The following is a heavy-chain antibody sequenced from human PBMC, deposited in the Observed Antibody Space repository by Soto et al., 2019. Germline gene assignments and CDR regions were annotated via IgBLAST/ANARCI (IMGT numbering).Heavy chain of an antibody. D-gene: IGHD6-19*01. CDR1: GGSFRGFY. J-gene: IGHJ4*02. CDR3: ASLIAVAGTVDY. Sequence: PSETLSLTCAVSGGSFRGFYWTWIRQSPGKGLEWLGDINHVGITYYNPSLKSRVTISVDTSKNQFSLKLSSVTAADTAVYYCASLIAVAGTVDYWGQGTLVTVS. CDR2: INHVGIT. V-gene: IGHV4-34*01.